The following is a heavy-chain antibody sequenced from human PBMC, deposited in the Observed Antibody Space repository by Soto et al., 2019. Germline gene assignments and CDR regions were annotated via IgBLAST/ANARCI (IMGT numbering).Heavy chain of an antibody. Sequence: PSETLSLTCTVSGGSISSSSYYWGWIRQPPGKVLEWIGNIYYSGSTYYTPSLTSRVTISVGTSKNQFSLKLSSVTAADTAVYYCARHRYSYGVYYFDYWGQGTLVTVS. J-gene: IGHJ4*02. CDR2: IYYSGST. CDR3: ARHRYSYGVYYFDY. V-gene: IGHV4-39*01. D-gene: IGHD5-18*01. CDR1: GGSISSSSYY.